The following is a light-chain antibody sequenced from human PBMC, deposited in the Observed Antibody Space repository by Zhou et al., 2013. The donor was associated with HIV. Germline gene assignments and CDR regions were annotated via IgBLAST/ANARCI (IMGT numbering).Light chain of an antibody. Sequence: DIQMTQSPSSLSASVGDRVTITCQASQDITTYLNWYQQKPGEAPKLLIYDASNLETGVPPRFGGSGSGTNFTFTIDSLQPEDIATYYCQEFDSLLFTFGPGTKVEI. V-gene: IGKV1-33*01. CDR1: QDITTY. CDR3: QEFDSLLFT. CDR2: DAS. J-gene: IGKJ3*01.